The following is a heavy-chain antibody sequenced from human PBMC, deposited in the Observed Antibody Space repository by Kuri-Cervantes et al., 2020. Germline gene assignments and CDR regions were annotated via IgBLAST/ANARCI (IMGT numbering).Heavy chain of an antibody. J-gene: IGHJ4*02. D-gene: IGHD1-26*01. Sequence: GGSLRLSCAASGFAFSVYTMNWVRRTPGKGLEWVAVISYDGSNKYYADSVKGRFTISRDNSKNTLYLQMNSLRAEDTAVYYCAKDFTEGEGSFDYWGQGTLVTVSS. V-gene: IGHV3-30*18. CDR1: GFAFSVYT. CDR3: AKDFTEGEGSFDY. CDR2: ISYDGSNK.